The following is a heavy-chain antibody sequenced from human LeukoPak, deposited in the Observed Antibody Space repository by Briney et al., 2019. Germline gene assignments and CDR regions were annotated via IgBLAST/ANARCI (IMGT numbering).Heavy chain of an antibody. CDR3: AKDVNYYDSSGYSTHGDYFDY. D-gene: IGHD3-22*01. CDR1: GFTFSSYG. V-gene: IGHV3-30*18. CDR2: ISYDGSNK. J-gene: IGHJ4*02. Sequence: PGGSLRLSCAASGFTFSSYGMHWVRQAPGKGLEWVAVISYDGSNKYYADSVKGRFTISRDNSKNTLYLQMNSLRAEDTAVYYCAKDVNYYDSSGYSTHGDYFDYWGQGTLVTVSS.